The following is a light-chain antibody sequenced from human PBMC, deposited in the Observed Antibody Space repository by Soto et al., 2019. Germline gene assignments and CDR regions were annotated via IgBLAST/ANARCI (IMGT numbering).Light chain of an antibody. V-gene: IGLV2-14*01. Sequence: QSVLTQPASVSGSPGQSITISCTGTSSDVGAYNYVSWYQQLPGKAPKLIIYEVTNRPSGVSNRFSGSKSGNTASLTISGVQAEDEADYYCSSFTTRITCVFGTGTKVTGL. CDR2: EVT. CDR1: SSDVGAYNY. CDR3: SSFTTRITCV. J-gene: IGLJ1*01.